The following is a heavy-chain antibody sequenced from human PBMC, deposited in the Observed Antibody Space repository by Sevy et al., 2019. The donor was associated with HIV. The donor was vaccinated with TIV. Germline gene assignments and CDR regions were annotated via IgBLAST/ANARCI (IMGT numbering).Heavy chain of an antibody. J-gene: IGHJ5*02. CDR1: GFNISPYA. D-gene: IGHD3-22*01. Sequence: GGSLRLSCSASGFNISPYALHWVRQTPGKGLQWLAVISKDGTNKDYADFVKGRFSLSSDISKNTLYLQMSNLRPEDTAVYYGAKEGYCDDGHSADWFDPWGQGTLVTVSS. V-gene: IGHV3-30*04. CDR3: AKEGYCDDGHSADWFDP. CDR2: ISKDGTNK.